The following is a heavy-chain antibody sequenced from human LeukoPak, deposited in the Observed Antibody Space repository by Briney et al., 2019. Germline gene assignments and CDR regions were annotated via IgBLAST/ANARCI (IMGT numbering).Heavy chain of an antibody. J-gene: IGHJ4*02. CDR1: GGSFSGYY. CDR2: TNHSGST. Sequence: SETLSLTCAVYGGSFSGYYWSWIRQPPGEGLEWIGETNHSGSTNYNPSLKSRVTISVDTSKNQFSLKLSSVTAADTAVYYCARGSRRHYYGSGSSFDYWGQGTLVTVSS. V-gene: IGHV4-34*01. D-gene: IGHD3-10*01. CDR3: ARGSRRHYYGSGSSFDY.